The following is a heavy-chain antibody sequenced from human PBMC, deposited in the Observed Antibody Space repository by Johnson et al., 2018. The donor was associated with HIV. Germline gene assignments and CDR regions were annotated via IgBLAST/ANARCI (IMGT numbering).Heavy chain of an antibody. CDR3: ARDLSWSYDAFDI. D-gene: IGHD6-13*01. CDR1: GFTFSDYY. Sequence: QVQLVESGGGLVKPGGSLRLSCVASGFTFSDYYMSWIRQAPGKGLEWVSYISSSGTTIYSADSSQGRFTISRDNAKNSLYLQMNSQRAEDTAVYYCARDLSWSYDAFDIWGQGKMVNVSS. CDR2: ISSSGTTI. V-gene: IGHV3-11*04. J-gene: IGHJ3*02.